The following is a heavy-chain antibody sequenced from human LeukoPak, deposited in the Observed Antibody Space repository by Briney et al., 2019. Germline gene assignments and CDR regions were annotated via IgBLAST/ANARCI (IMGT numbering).Heavy chain of an antibody. CDR2: FDPEDGET. J-gene: IGHJ4*02. CDR3: ATTLSGHSSGWPAEFDY. Sequence: ASVKVSCKVSGYTHTELSMHWVRQAPGKGLEWMGGFDPEDGETIYAQKFQGRVTMTEDTSTDTAYMELSSLRSEDTAVYYCATTLSGHSSGWPAEFDYWGQGTLVTVSS. D-gene: IGHD6-19*01. V-gene: IGHV1-24*01. CDR1: GYTHTELS.